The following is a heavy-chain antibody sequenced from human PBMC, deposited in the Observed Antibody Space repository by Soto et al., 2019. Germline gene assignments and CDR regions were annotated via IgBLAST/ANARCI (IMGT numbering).Heavy chain of an antibody. V-gene: IGHV4-39*01. J-gene: IGHJ5*02. CDR1: GGSISSSSYY. Sequence: SETLSLTCTVSGGSISSSSYYWGWIRRPPGKGLEWIGSIYYSGSTYYNPSLKSRVTISVDTSKNQFSLKLSSVTAADTAVYYCARGGVDIVVGDWFDPWGQGTLVTVSS. CDR3: ARGGVDIVVGDWFDP. CDR2: IYYSGST. D-gene: IGHD5-12*01.